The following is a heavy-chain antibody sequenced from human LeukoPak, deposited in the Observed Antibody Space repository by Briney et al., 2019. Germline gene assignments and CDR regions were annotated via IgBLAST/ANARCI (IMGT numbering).Heavy chain of an antibody. Sequence: ASVKVSCKASGYTFTSSYMHWVRQAPGQGLEWMGWINPNSGGTNYAQKFQGRVTMTRDTSISTAYMELSRLRSDDTAVYYCARASDYHGSGSYYPNYWGQGTLVTVSS. CDR1: GYTFTSSY. CDR2: INPNSGGT. D-gene: IGHD3-10*01. J-gene: IGHJ4*02. V-gene: IGHV1-2*02. CDR3: ARASDYHGSGSYYPNY.